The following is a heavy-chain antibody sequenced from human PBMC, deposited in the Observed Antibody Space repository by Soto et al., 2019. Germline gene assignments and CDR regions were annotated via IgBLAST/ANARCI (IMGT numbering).Heavy chain of an antibody. CDR3: ARGLNMVRGFTCYYMDV. Sequence: EVQLLESGGGLVQPGGSLRLSCAASGFTFSSYAMSWVRQAPGEGLEWVSIIGSDCGTYYVDSVRGRFTISRDNFKNTLYMQKNRLKAEAMSLYYCARGLNMVRGFTCYYMDVWGKGTTVTVSS. D-gene: IGHD3-10*01. J-gene: IGHJ6*03. CDR2: IIGSDCGT. CDR1: GFTFSSYA. V-gene: IGHV3-23*01.